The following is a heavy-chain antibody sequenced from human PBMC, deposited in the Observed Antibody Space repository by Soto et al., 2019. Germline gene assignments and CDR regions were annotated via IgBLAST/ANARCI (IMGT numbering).Heavy chain of an antibody. J-gene: IGHJ5*02. CDR3: ARVVPGAEAWFGP. Sequence: VQLVQSGGEVKRPGASVKVSCKTSGYTFSNYAINWGRQAPGHPLEWLGSYSLYSDVTNYELKFQVRVPMTTDTSTTTAYMELRSLRSDDTAVYYGARVVPGAEAWFGPWGQGTLVTVSS. CDR1: GYTFSNYA. D-gene: IGHD2-2*01. CDR2: YSLYSDVT. V-gene: IGHV1-18*01.